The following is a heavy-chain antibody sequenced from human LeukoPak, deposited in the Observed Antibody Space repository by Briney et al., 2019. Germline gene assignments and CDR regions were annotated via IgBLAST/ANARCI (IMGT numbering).Heavy chain of an antibody. CDR3: AKDNWMGIAVAGTIDY. Sequence: GRSLRLSCAASGFTFSSYAMSWVRQAPGKGLEWVAVIWYDGSNKYYADSVKGRFTISRDNSKNTLYLQMNSLRAEDTAVYYCAKDNWMGIAVAGTIDYWGQGTLVTVSS. J-gene: IGHJ4*02. V-gene: IGHV3-33*06. CDR2: IWYDGSNK. D-gene: IGHD6-19*01. CDR1: GFTFSSYA.